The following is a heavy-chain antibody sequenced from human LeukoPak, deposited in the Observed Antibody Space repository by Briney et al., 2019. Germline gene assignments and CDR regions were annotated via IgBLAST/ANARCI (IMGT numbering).Heavy chain of an antibody. CDR2: ISGVGDAT. D-gene: IGHD3-10*01. CDR3: AKDRGRGAGPNYFDY. Sequence: GGSLRLSCAASDFSFITYAMSWVRQAPGKGLEWVSTISGVGDATYYADSVKGRFTISRDNSKNTLYLQMNSLRAEDTAVYYCAKDRGRGAGPNYFDYWGQGTLVTVSS. CDR1: DFSFITYA. V-gene: IGHV3-23*01. J-gene: IGHJ4*02.